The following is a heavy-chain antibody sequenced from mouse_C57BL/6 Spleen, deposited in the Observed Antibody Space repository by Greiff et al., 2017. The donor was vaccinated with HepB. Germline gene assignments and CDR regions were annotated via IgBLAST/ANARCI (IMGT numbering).Heavy chain of an antibody. CDR2: FHPYNDDT. J-gene: IGHJ3*01. Sequence: VQGVESGAELVKPGASVKMSCKASGYTFTTYPIEWMKQNHGKSLEWIGNFHPYNDDTKYNEKFKGKATLTVEKSSSTVYLELSRLTSDDSAVYYCARGRTTVASSPWFAYWGQGTLVTVSA. V-gene: IGHV1-47*01. D-gene: IGHD1-1*01. CDR1: GYTFTTYP. CDR3: ARGRTTVASSPWFAY.